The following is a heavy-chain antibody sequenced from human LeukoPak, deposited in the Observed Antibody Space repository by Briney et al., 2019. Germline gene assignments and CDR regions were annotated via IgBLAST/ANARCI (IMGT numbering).Heavy chain of an antibody. Sequence: GGSLRLSCAASGFTVSSNYMSWVRQAPGKGLEWVSVIYSGGITYYADSVKGRFTISRDNSKNTLYLQMNSLRAEDTAVYYCARVRYSSSLDYWGQGTLVTVSS. D-gene: IGHD6-6*01. J-gene: IGHJ4*02. CDR2: IYSGGIT. CDR3: ARVRYSSSLDY. V-gene: IGHV3-53*05. CDR1: GFTVSSNY.